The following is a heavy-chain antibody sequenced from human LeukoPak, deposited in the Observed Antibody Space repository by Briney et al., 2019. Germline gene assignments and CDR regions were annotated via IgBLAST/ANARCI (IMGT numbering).Heavy chain of an antibody. D-gene: IGHD4-17*01. Sequence: GRSLRLSCEASGFTFSSHGMHWVRQPPGKGLEWVAVIWNDGSDKYYGDSVKGRFTVSRDNSKNTLYLQMNSLRAEDTAVYYCAKAWDYGLNYYYYGMDVWGQGTTVTVSS. CDR3: AKAWDYGLNYYYYGMDV. CDR1: GFTFSSHG. V-gene: IGHV3-33*06. J-gene: IGHJ6*02. CDR2: IWNDGSDK.